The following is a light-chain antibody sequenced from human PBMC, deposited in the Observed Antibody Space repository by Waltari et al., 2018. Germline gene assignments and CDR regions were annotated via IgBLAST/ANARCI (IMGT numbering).Light chain of an antibody. Sequence: SSELTQDPAVSVALGQTVTIKCQGDGLRGYYASWYKQKPGQAPVLVIFGKNNRPSGIPYRFSGSSSGNTVSLTITGAQAEEEADYHCYSRDSSGDHLRVFGTGTRVTVL. CDR1: GLRGYY. CDR3: YSRDSSGDHLRV. CDR2: GKN. V-gene: IGLV3-19*01. J-gene: IGLJ1*01.